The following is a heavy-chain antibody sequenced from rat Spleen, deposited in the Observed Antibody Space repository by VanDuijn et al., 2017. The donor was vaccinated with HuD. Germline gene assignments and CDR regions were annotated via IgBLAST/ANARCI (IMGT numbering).Heavy chain of an antibody. CDR2: ITNAAGKV. D-gene: IGHD1-6*01. CDR1: GFTFNNYW. V-gene: IGHV5-31*01. J-gene: IGHJ3*01. Sequence: EVQLVESGGGQVQPGRSLKLSCVASGFTFNNYWMTWIRQAPGKGLEWVASITNAAGKVYYPDSVKGRFTISRDTAQNILYLQMNSPRSEDTATYYCTRAMYTTDYYYAKGYYVMIAWGQGTLVTVSS. CDR3: TRAMYTTDYYYAKGYYVMIA.